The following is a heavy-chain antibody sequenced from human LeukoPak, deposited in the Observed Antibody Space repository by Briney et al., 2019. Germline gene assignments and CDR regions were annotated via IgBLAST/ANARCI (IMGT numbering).Heavy chain of an antibody. CDR1: GFTFSNYW. CDR2: ISGSGGST. J-gene: IGHJ4*02. CDR3: PKGAVTQDRSYFDY. D-gene: IGHD4-17*01. V-gene: IGHV3-23*01. Sequence: GGSLRLSCAASGFTFSNYWMSWVRQAPGKGLEWVSAISGSGGSTYYADSGKGRFSISRDNSKNRVYLQMNSLRGEDTAVYYCPKGAVTQDRSYFDYWGQGTLVTVSS.